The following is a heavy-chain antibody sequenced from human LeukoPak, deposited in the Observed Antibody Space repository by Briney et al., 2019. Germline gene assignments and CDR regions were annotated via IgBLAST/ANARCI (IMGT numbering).Heavy chain of an antibody. CDR1: GYSISSGYY. J-gene: IGHJ4*02. Sequence: SETLSLTCAVSGYSISSGYYWGWIRQPPGKGLEWIGSIYHSGSTYYNPSLKSRVTISVDTSKNQFSLKLSSVTAADTAVYYCARDRIAIFGVVTHGYFDYWGQGTLVTVSS. D-gene: IGHD3-3*01. V-gene: IGHV4-38-2*02. CDR3: ARDRIAIFGVVTHGYFDY. CDR2: IYHSGST.